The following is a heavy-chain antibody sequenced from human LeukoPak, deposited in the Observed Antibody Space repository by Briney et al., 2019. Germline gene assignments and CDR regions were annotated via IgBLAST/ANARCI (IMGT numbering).Heavy chain of an antibody. Sequence: GGSLRLSCAASGFILNSYGMHWVREAPGKGLEWVADIWFDGKNQHFADSLRGRFAISRDNPKNTVYLQINSLRAEDTAVYYCARDRHCVNGVCHSPAGMDVWGQGTTVTVSS. D-gene: IGHD2-8*01. CDR1: GFILNSYG. V-gene: IGHV3-33*01. CDR3: ARDRHCVNGVCHSPAGMDV. CDR2: IWFDGKNQ. J-gene: IGHJ6*02.